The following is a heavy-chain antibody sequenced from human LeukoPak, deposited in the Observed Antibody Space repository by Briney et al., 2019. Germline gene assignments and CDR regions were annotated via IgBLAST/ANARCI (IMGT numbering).Heavy chain of an antibody. CDR1: GYTFTGYY. CDR2: INPNSGGT. D-gene: IGHD2-2*01. Sequence: GESLKISCKGSGYTFTGYYIHWVRQAPGQGLEWMGWINPNSGGTNYAQNFQGRVTMTRDTSISTAYMELTGLRSDDTAVFYCARGEDPIPAVVHDAFDIWGQGTMVTVSS. CDR3: ARGEDPIPAVVHDAFDI. V-gene: IGHV1-2*02. J-gene: IGHJ3*02.